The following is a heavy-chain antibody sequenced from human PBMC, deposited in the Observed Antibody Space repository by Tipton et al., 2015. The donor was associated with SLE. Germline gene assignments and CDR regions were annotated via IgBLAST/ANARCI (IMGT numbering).Heavy chain of an antibody. CDR1: GYRFTSYW. J-gene: IGHJ3*01. CDR2: IYPGDSDT. CDR3: ARAGYWRSNSYYGPLDAFDV. Sequence: QLVQSGAEVKKSGESLKISCKGSGYRFTSYWIGWVRQMPGKGLEWMGSIYPGDSDTRYSPTLQGQVTISDYKSINTAYLQWRSMRASGAAMYYCARAGYWRSNSYYGPLDAFDVWGHGTMVTVSS. V-gene: IGHV5-51*01. D-gene: IGHD2-2*01.